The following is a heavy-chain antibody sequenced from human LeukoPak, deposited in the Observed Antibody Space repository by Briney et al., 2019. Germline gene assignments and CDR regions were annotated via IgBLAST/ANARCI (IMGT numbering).Heavy chain of an antibody. CDR1: GYTFTGSG. CDR3: ARKGGFLALDY. D-gene: IGHD2-15*01. J-gene: IGHJ4*02. CDR2: INAYNGNT. V-gene: IGHV1-18*01. Sequence: ASVKVSCKASGYTFTGSGITWVRQAPGQGLEWMGWINAYNGNTVYAQMFEGRVTMTTDTSTSTAYMELRSLRSDDTAVYYCARKGGFLALDYWGQGTLVTVSS.